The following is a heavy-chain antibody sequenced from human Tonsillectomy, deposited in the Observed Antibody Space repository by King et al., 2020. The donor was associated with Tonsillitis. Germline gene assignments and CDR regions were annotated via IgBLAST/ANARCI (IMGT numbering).Heavy chain of an antibody. Sequence: VQLPQWGAGLLKPSETLSPTCAVYGGSFSDYYWSWVRQPPGKGLEWIGEINHSGSTNYNPSLKSRVTILVDTSKNQFSLKLTSVTAADTAVYYCASLPGPYNSGSDYWGQGTLVTVSS. CDR3: ASLPGPYNSGSDY. CDR2: INHSGST. V-gene: IGHV4-34*01. CDR1: GGSFSDYY. J-gene: IGHJ4*02. D-gene: IGHD1-1*01.